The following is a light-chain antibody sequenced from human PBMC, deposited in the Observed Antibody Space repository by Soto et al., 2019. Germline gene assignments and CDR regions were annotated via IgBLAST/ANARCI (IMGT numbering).Light chain of an antibody. CDR3: SSYTSSSTRL. V-gene: IGLV2-14*01. CDR2: DVS. Sequence: QSALTQPASVSGSPGQSITISCTGTSSDVGGYNYVSWYQQHPGKAPKLLIYDVSHRPSGVSNRFSGSKSVNTASLTISGLQADDEADYYCSSYTSSSTRLFGTGTKLTVL. CDR1: SSDVGGYNY. J-gene: IGLJ1*01.